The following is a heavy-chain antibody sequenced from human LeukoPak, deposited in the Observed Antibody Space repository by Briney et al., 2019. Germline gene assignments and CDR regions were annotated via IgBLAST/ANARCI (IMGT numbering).Heavy chain of an antibody. CDR3: ARDIVNGPFVISLES. CDR1: GFTVSSNY. V-gene: IGHV3-53*01. D-gene: IGHD2-21*01. CDR2: IYPSGNT. J-gene: IGHJ4*02. Sequence: GGSLRLSCAASGFTVSSNYMSWVRLAPGKGLEWVSLIYPSGNTYYADSVKGRFTISRDNSKNTLYLQMNSLRAEDTAAYYCARDIVNGPFVISLESWGQGALVTVSS.